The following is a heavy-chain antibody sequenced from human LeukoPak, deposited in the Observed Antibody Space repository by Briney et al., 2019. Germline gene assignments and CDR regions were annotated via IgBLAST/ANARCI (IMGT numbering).Heavy chain of an antibody. V-gene: IGHV3-21*01. CDR1: GFTFSSYS. Sequence: GGSLRLSCAASGFTFSSYSMNWVRQPPGKGMEWVSSISSTSSHIYYADSVKGRFTISRDNAKNSLYLQMNSLRAEDTAVYYCARVVPGTGFFYWGQGTLVTVSS. J-gene: IGHJ4*02. CDR2: ISSTSSHI. CDR3: ARVVPGTGFFY. D-gene: IGHD2-8*02.